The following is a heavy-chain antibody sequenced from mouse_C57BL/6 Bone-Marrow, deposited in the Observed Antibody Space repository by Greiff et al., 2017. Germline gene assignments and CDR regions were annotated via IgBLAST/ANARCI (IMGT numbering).Heavy chain of an antibody. CDR2: IWSGGST. D-gene: IGHD1-1*01. J-gene: IGHJ1*03. V-gene: IGHV2-4*01. Sequence: LQESGPGLVQPSQSLSITCTVSGFSLTSYGVHWVRQPPGKGLEWLGVIWSGGSTDYNAAFISRLSISKDNSKSQVFFKMNSLQADDTAIYYCAKKGLYYGSSHWYFDVWGTGTTVTVSS. CDR1: GFSLTSYG. CDR3: AKKGLYYGSSHWYFDV.